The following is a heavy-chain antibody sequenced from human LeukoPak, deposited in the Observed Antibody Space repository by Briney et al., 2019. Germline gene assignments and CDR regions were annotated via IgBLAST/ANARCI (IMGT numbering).Heavy chain of an antibody. Sequence: ASVQVSCKASGYTFTRYGISWVRQAPGQGLEWMGWISAYNGNTNYAQKLQGRVTMTTDTSTSTAYMELRSLRSDDTAVYYCARDSELSIVATIARLYYGMDVWGQGTTVTVSS. CDR3: ARDSELSIVATIARLYYGMDV. CDR1: GYTFTRYG. V-gene: IGHV1-18*01. D-gene: IGHD5-12*01. CDR2: ISAYNGNT. J-gene: IGHJ6*02.